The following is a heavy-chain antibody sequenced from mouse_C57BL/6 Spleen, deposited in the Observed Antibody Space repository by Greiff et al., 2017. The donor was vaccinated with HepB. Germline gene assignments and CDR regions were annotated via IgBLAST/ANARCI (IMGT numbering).Heavy chain of an antibody. Sequence: EVQLQQSGPELVKPGASVKISCKASGYTFTDYYMNWVKQSHGKSLEWIGDINPNNGGTSYNQKFKGKATLTVDKSSSTAYMELRSLTSEDSAVYYCARWDGSWGQGTTLTVSS. V-gene: IGHV1-26*01. CDR2: INPNNGGT. CDR1: GYTFTDYY. CDR3: ARWDGS. J-gene: IGHJ2*01. D-gene: IGHD2-3*01.